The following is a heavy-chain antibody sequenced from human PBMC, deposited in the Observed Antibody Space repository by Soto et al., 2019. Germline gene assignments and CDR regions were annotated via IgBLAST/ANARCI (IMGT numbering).Heavy chain of an antibody. CDR3: ASAPNDYGDYSDIGY. CDR2: IIPIFGTA. J-gene: IGHJ4*02. CDR1: GGTFSSYA. V-gene: IGHV1-69*01. D-gene: IGHD4-17*01. Sequence: QVQLVQSGAEVKKPGSSVKVSCKASGGTFSSYAISWVRQAPGQGLEWMGGIIPIFGTANYAQKCQGRVTITADESTSTAYMELSSLRSEETAVYYCASAPNDYGDYSDIGYWGQGTLVTVSS.